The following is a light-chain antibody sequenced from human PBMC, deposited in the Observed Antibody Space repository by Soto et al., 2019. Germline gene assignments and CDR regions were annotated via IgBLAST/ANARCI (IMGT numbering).Light chain of an antibody. V-gene: IGLV1-40*01. Sequence: QSVLTQPPSVSGAPGQRVTISYTGSSSNIGAGYDVQWYQQLPGTAPKLLMYGNTNRPSGVPDRFSGSKSGTSASLAITGLQAEDEADYYCQSYDSSLTALYVFGTGTKVTVL. J-gene: IGLJ1*01. CDR2: GNT. CDR3: QSYDSSLTALYV. CDR1: SSNIGAGYD.